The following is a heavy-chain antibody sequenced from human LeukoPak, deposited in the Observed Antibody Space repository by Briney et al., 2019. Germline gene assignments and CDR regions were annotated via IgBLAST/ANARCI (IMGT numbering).Heavy chain of an antibody. CDR2: IYYSGST. CDR3: ARNHDSSGYYPDQFDY. D-gene: IGHD3-22*01. CDR1: GGSISSYY. J-gene: IGHJ4*02. Sequence: NSSETLSLTCTVSGGSISSYYWSWIRQPPGKGLEWIGYIYYSGSTNYNPSLKSRVTISVDTSKNQFSLKLSSVTAADTAVYYCARNHDSSGYYPDQFDYWGQGTLVTVSS. V-gene: IGHV4-59*08.